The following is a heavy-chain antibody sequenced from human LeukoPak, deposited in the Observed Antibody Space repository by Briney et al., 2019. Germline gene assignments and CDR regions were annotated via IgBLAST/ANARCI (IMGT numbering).Heavy chain of an antibody. CDR3: ARGDDYYDSSGQNRDY. CDR2: ISSSSSTI. CDR1: GFTFSSYS. V-gene: IGHV3-48*01. Sequence: GXSLRLSCAASGFTFSSYSMNWVRQAPGKGVEWVSYISSSSSTIYYADSVKGRFTIYRDNAKNSLYLQMNSLRAEDTAVYYCARGDDYYDSSGQNRDYWGQGTLVTVSS. J-gene: IGHJ4*02. D-gene: IGHD3-22*01.